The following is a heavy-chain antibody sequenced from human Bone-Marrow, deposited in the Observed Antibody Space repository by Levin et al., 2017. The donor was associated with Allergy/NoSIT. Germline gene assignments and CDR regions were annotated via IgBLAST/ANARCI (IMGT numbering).Heavy chain of an antibody. CDR1: GFTFDDYA. CDR3: AKGLRRDNWNYENGMDV. CDR2: ISWNSGSI. Sequence: GGSLRLSCAASGFTFDDYAMHWVRQAPGKGLEWVSGISWNSGSIGYADSVKGRFTISRDNAKNSLYLQMNSLRAEDTALYYCAKGLRRDNWNYENGMDVWGQGTTVTVSS. J-gene: IGHJ6*02. V-gene: IGHV3-9*01. D-gene: IGHD1-7*01.